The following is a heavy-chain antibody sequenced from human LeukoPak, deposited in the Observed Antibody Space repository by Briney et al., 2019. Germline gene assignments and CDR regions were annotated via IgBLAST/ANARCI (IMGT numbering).Heavy chain of an antibody. V-gene: IGHV3-30*18. D-gene: IGHD1-26*01. CDR1: GFTFSSYG. CDR3: AKAARKSGSYYKH. J-gene: IGHJ4*02. CDR2: ISYDGSNK. Sequence: GGSLRLSCAASGFTFSSYGMHWVRQAPGKGLEWVAVISYDGSNKYYADSVKGRFTISRDNSKNSLYLQMNSLRTEDTALYYCAKAARKSGSYYKHWGQGTLVTVSS.